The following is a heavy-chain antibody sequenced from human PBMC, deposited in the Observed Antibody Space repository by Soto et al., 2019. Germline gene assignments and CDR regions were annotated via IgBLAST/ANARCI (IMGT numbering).Heavy chain of an antibody. CDR2: IDPSDSYT. D-gene: IGHD2-2*01. V-gene: IGHV5-10-1*01. CDR3: ARHPFRLGVPAAIDEGCGMDV. Sequence: GESLKISCKGSGYSFTSYWISWVRQMPGKGLEWMGRIDPSDSYTNYSPSFQGHVTISADKSISTAYLQWSSLKASDTAMYYCARHPFRLGVPAAIDEGCGMDVWGQGTTVTVSS. J-gene: IGHJ6*02. CDR1: GYSFTSYW.